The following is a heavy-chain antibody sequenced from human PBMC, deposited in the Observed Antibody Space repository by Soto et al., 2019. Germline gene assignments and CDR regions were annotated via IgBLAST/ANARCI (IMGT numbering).Heavy chain of an antibody. CDR1: GGSISSGDYY. Sequence: QVQLQESGPGLVKPSQTLSLTCTVSGGSISSGDYYWSWIRQPPGKGLEWIGYIYYSGSTYYNPSLKSRVTISVDTSKNQFSLKLSSVTAADTAVYYCALGLRPTVTSTLHPVDAFDIWGQGTMVTVSS. D-gene: IGHD4-17*01. V-gene: IGHV4-30-4*01. CDR2: IYYSGST. J-gene: IGHJ3*02. CDR3: ALGLRPTVTSTLHPVDAFDI.